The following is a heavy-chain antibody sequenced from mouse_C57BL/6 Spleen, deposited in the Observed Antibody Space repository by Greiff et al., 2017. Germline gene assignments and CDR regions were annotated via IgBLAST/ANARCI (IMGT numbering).Heavy chain of an antibody. J-gene: IGHJ4*01. V-gene: IGHV1-9*01. CDR3: AIGYYYDYGVAMDY. CDR2: ILPGSGST. CDR1: GYTFTGYW. Sequence: QVQLKQSGAELMKPGASVKLSCKATGYTFTGYWIEWVKQRPGPGLEWIGEILPGSGSTNYNEKFKGKATFTADTSSTTAYKQLSSLTTDDSAIYYCAIGYYYDYGVAMDYWGQGTSVTVSS. D-gene: IGHD2-4*01.